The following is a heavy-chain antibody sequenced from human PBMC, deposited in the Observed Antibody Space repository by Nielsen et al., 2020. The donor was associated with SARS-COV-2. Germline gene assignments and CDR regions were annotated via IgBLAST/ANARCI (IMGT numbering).Heavy chain of an antibody. D-gene: IGHD3-22*01. J-gene: IGHJ6*02. CDR3: ARELYDSSGYYYYGMDV. CDR2: IYSGGIST. CDR1: GFTFISYA. Sequence: SLKISCAASGFTFISYAMSWVRQAPGKGLEWVSVIYSGGISTYYADSVTGRFTISRDNSKNTLYLQMNSLRAEDTAVYYCARELYDSSGYYYYGMDVWGQGTTVTVSS. V-gene: IGHV3-23*03.